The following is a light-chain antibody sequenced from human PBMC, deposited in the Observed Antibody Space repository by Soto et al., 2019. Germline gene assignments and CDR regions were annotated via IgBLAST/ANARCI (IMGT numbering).Light chain of an antibody. CDR3: QQYGSSPPT. Sequence: EIVLTQSPGTLSLSPGERATIFCRASQSVSSSYLAWYQQKPGQAPRLLIYGAASRSTGIPDKFSGSGSGTDFTLTIISPEPEAFAVYSCQQYGSSPPTFGQGTKVEIK. CDR1: QSVSSSY. V-gene: IGKV3-20*01. CDR2: GAA. J-gene: IGKJ1*01.